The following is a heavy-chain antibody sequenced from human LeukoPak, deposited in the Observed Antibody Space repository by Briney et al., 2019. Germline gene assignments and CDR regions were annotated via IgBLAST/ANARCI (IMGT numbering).Heavy chain of an antibody. J-gene: IGHJ5*02. CDR1: GGSISSGDYY. CDR2: IYYSGST. Sequence: PSQTLSLTCTVSGGSISSGDYYWSWIRQPPGKGLEWIGYIYYSGSTYYNPSLKSRVTISVDTSKNQFSLKLSSVTAADTAVYYCARHVGYCTNGVCYWFDPWGQGTLVTVSS. CDR3: ARHVGYCTNGVCYWFDP. V-gene: IGHV4-30-4*08. D-gene: IGHD2-8*01.